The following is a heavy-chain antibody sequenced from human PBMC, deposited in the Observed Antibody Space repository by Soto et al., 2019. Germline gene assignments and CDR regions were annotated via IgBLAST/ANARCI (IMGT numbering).Heavy chain of an antibody. CDR3: IKQKGDRRPHSSMDV. CDR2: AYYRSQWYY. V-gene: IGHV6-1*01. Sequence: SQTISLTCAMSGSSAASDRAAWISFRASPSKGLEWLGRAYYRSQWYYDSAVSVRSRITVIPDTSKNQFSLQLNSVTPEDTAVYYCIKQKGDRRPHSSMDVPCPGTT. J-gene: IGHJ6*02. CDR1: GSSAASDRAA. D-gene: IGHD2-21*02.